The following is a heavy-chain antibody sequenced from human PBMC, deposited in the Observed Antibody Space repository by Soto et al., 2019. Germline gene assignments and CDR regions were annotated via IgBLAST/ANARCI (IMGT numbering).Heavy chain of an antibody. Sequence: ASVKVSCKASGYTFTGYYMHWVRQAPGQGLEWMGWINPNSGGTNYAQKFQGRVTMTRNTSISTAYMELSRLRSDDTAVYYCARVKVRRDGYNFLAFDIWGQGTIVTVSS. V-gene: IGHV1-2*02. CDR3: ARVKVRRDGYNFLAFDI. CDR1: GYTFTGYY. CDR2: INPNSGGT. J-gene: IGHJ3*02. D-gene: IGHD5-12*01.